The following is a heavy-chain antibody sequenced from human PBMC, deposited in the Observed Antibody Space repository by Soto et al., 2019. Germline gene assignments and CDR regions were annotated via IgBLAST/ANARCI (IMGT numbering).Heavy chain of an antibody. V-gene: IGHV4-39*01. CDR2: IYYSGST. CDR3: ARLGLGATGVGYYYYGMDV. Sequence: ASETLSLTCTVSGGSISSSNYYWGWIRQPPGKGLEWIGSIYYSGSTYYNPSLKSRVTISVDTSKNQFSLKLSSVTAADTAVYYCARLGLGATGVGYYYYGMDVWGQGTAVTVSS. D-gene: IGHD1-26*01. CDR1: GGSISSSNYY. J-gene: IGHJ6*02.